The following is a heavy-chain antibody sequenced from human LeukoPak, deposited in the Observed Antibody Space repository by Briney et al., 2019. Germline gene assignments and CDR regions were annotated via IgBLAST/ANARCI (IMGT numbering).Heavy chain of an antibody. CDR2: INHSGST. J-gene: IGHJ2*01. CDR1: GGSFSGYY. V-gene: IGHV4-34*01. Sequence: SETLSLTCAVYGGSFSGYYWSWIRQPPGKGLEWIGEINHSGSTNYNPSLKSRVTISVDTSKNQFSLKLSSVTAADTAVYYCARGPFNYYDSGSYPVRYFDLWGRGTLVTVSS. D-gene: IGHD3-10*01. CDR3: ARGPFNYYDSGSYPVRYFDL.